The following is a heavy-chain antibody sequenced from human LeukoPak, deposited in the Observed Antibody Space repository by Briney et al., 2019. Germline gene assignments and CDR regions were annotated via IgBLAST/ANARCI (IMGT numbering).Heavy chain of an antibody. V-gene: IGHV3-48*04. J-gene: IGHJ6*04. CDR3: ARDEYCSSTSCYRAPPGV. CDR1: GFTFSSYS. Sequence: SGGSLRLSCAASGFTFSSYSMNWVRQAPGKGLEWVSYISSSSSTIYYADSVKGRFTISRDNAKNSLYLQMNSLRAEDTAVYYCARDEYCSSTSCYRAPPGVWGKGTTVTVSS. D-gene: IGHD2-2*01. CDR2: ISSSSSTI.